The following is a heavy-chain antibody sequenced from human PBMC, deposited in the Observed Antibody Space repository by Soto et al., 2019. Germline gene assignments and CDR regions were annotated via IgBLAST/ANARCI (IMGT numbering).Heavy chain of an antibody. D-gene: IGHD6-13*01. V-gene: IGHV1-2*04. CDR1: GYTFTGYY. J-gene: IGHJ4*02. CDR3: AGSIAAAGRPPLDY. Sequence: QVQLVQSGAEVKKPGASVKVSCKASGYTFTGYYMHWVRQAPGQGLEWMGWINPNSGGTNYAQKFQGWVTMTRDTXXSPAYMELSRLRSDDTAVYYCAGSIAAAGRPPLDYWGQGTLVTVSS. CDR2: INPNSGGT.